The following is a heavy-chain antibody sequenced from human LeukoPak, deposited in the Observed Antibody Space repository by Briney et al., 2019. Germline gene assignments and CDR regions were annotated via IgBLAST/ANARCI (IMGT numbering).Heavy chain of an antibody. CDR2: INHSGST. V-gene: IGHV4-34*01. CDR1: GGSFSGYY. CDR3: ARGDSSGYYYFNY. Sequence: PSETLSLTCAVYGGSFSGYYWSWIRQPPGKGLEWIGEINHSGSTNYNPSLKSRVTISVDTSKNQFSLNLSSVTAADTAVYCCARGDSSGYYYFNYWGQGILVTVSS. J-gene: IGHJ4*02. D-gene: IGHD3-22*01.